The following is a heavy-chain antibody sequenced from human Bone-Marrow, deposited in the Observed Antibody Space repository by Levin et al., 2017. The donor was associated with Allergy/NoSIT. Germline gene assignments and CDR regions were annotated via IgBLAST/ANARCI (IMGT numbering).Heavy chain of an antibody. Sequence: ASVKVSCKASGYTFSNSYMHWVRQAPGQGLEWMGTINPNGGITSYAQKFQGRVSMTGDTSTSIIYMELSSLRSDDTAMYYCARDRRWLGATKSESFDYWGQGTLVTVSS. D-gene: IGHD1-26*01. CDR2: INPNGGIT. V-gene: IGHV1-46*01. CDR1: GYTFSNSY. J-gene: IGHJ4*02. CDR3: ARDRRWLGATKSESFDY.